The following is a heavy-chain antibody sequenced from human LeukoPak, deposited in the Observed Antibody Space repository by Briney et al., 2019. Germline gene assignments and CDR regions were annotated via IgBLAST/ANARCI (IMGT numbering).Heavy chain of an antibody. Sequence: GGSLRLSCAASGFTFSDYCMSWIRQAPGKGLEWVSYISSSGSTIYYADSVKGRFTISRDNAKNSLYLQMNSLRAEDTAVYYCARDLARTYYYDSSGYYMTHCFDYWGQGTLVTVSS. CDR2: ISSSGSTI. V-gene: IGHV3-11*01. J-gene: IGHJ4*02. D-gene: IGHD3-22*01. CDR1: GFTFSDYC. CDR3: ARDLARTYYYDSSGYYMTHCFDY.